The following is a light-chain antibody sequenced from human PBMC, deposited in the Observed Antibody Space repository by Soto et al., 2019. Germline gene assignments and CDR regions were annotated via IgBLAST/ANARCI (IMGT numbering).Light chain of an antibody. CDR3: CSYAGSSSFV. J-gene: IGLJ1*01. V-gene: IGLV2-23*01. CDR2: EDD. Sequence: QSVLTQPASVSGSPGQSITISCTGTSSDVGSYNLVSWYQHHPGKAPKIIIYEDDKRPSGVSYRFSGSKSGHTASLTIFGLQAEDEADYYCCSYAGSSSFVFGIGTKVTVL. CDR1: SSDVGSYNL.